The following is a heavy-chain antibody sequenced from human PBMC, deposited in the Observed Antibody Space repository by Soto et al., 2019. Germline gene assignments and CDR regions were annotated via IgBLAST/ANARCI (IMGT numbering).Heavy chain of an antibody. V-gene: IGHV4-59*08. CDR1: GGSISNSY. Sequence: QVQLQESGPGLVRPSETLSLTCTVSGGSISNSYWSWIRQSPVRGLEWIGYIYSSGSTNYNPSLESRVTISVDTSKNQFSLKLRSLSAADTAVYYCARHSRPFFYGSGPWDVWGQGTTVTVSS. D-gene: IGHD3-10*01. CDR2: IYSSGST. J-gene: IGHJ6*02. CDR3: ARHSRPFFYGSGPWDV.